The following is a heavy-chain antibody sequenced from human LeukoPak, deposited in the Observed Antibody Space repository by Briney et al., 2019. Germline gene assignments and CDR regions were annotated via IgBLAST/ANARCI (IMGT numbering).Heavy chain of an antibody. CDR1: GGSISSGGYS. CDR3: ARSGWDYDFWSGYYTNGNWFDP. D-gene: IGHD3-3*01. J-gene: IGHJ5*02. CDR2: IYYSGST. Sequence: PSETLSLTCAVSGGSISSGGYSWSWIRQPPGKGLEWIGYIYYSGSTNYNPSLKSRVTISVDTSKNQFSLKLSSVTAADTAVYYCARSGWDYDFWSGYYTNGNWFDPWGQGTLVTVSS. V-gene: IGHV4-61*08.